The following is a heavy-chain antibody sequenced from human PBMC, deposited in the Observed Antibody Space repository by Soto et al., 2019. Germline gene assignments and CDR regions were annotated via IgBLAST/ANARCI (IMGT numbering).Heavy chain of an antibody. CDR2: ICAYNGNT. CDR1: GYTFTSYG. D-gene: IGHD3-22*01. Sequence: VASVKVSCKASGYTFTSYGISWVRQAPGQGLEWMGWICAYNGNTNYAQKLQGRVTMTTDTSTSTAYMELRSLRSDDTAVYYCARFSRSLVVVITTPSVYGMDVWGQGTTVTVS. CDR3: ARFSRSLVVVITTPSVYGMDV. J-gene: IGHJ6*02. V-gene: IGHV1-18*01.